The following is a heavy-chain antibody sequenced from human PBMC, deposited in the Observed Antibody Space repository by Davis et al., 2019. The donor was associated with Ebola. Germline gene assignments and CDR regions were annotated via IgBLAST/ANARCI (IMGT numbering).Heavy chain of an antibody. V-gene: IGHV4-39*01. Sequence: SETLSLTCTVSGDSISSGTYYWGWIRQPPGEGLEWIGSINYSGNTYYNPSLKSRVTVSVDTSKNQFSLKLSSVTAADTAVYYCARVDTAMGNDYWGQGTLVTVSS. CDR2: INYSGNT. D-gene: IGHD5-18*01. CDR3: ARVDTAMGNDY. CDR1: GDSISSGTYY. J-gene: IGHJ4*02.